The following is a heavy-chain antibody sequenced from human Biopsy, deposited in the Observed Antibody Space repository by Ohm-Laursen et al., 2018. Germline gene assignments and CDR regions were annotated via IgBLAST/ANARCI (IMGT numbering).Heavy chain of an antibody. CDR2: ISAAGPAM. CDR3: ARRRPIDY. V-gene: IGHV3-11*01. Sequence: SLRLFCAASGFTFSDFYMSWIRQAPGKGLEWISYISAAGPAMFYADSVRGRFTISRDNANNLLYLQMDSLRAEDTAVYYCARRRPIDYWGQGILVTVSS. J-gene: IGHJ4*02. CDR1: GFTFSDFY.